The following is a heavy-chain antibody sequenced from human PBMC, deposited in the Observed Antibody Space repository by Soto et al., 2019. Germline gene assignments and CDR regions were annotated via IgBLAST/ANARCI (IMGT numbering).Heavy chain of an antibody. CDR3: ERDLDY. V-gene: IGHV3-7*01. CDR2: INHHGSER. CDR1: GFTFSSYW. Sequence: EVQLVESGGDLVQPGGSLRLSCAASGFTFSSYWLSWVRQAPGKGLEWVANINHHGSERNYVDSVKGRFTISRDNTKNSLYLQMNSLKNEDTAVYYCERDLDYWGQVTLVTVSS. J-gene: IGHJ4*02.